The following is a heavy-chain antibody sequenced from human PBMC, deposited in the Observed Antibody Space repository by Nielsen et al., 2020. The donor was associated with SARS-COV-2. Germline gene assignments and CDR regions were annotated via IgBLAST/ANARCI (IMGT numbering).Heavy chain of an antibody. CDR2: IWYDGSNK. J-gene: IGHJ4*02. CDR3: AREGGRKFFDY. V-gene: IGHV3-33*01. Sequence: GGSLRLSCAASGFTFSSYGMHWVRQAPGKGLEWVAVIWYDGSNKYYADSVKGRFTISRDNSKNTLYLQMNSLRAEDTAVYYCAREGGRKFFDYWGQVTLVTVSS. CDR1: GFTFSSYG. D-gene: IGHD1-1*01.